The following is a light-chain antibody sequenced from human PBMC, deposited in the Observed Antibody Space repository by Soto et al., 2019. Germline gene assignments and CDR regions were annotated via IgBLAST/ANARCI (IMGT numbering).Light chain of an antibody. V-gene: IGKV3-20*01. CDR2: CAS. CDR3: NQYHSSFT. Sequence: EIVLTQSPGTLSLSPGEGATLSCRASQSVSSSSLTWYQQKRGQAPRLLIYCASTRATGIPDRFSGSGSGTAFTLTISRLEPEDFAVYYCNQYHSSFTFGGGTKVEIK. CDR1: QSVSSSS. J-gene: IGKJ4*01.